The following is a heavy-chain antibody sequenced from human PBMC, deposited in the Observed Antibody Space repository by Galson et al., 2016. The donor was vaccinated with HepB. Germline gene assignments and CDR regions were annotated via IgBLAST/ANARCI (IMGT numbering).Heavy chain of an antibody. CDR2: IYSGGST. Sequence: SLRLSCAASGFTVSNNYKSWVRQAPGKGLECVSLIYSGGSTSYADSVKGRFTISRDHFKNTLYLQMNSLSAEDTAVYFCTCGRSPGASWGQGTLVTVSS. D-gene: IGHD3-16*02. V-gene: IGHV3-53*01. J-gene: IGHJ5*02. CDR3: TCGRSPGAS. CDR1: GFTVSNNY.